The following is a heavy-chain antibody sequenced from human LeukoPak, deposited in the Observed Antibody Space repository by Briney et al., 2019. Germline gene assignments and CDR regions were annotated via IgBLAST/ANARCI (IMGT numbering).Heavy chain of an antibody. CDR3: AKGQELDDGVFDS. CDR1: GFTFSAYA. J-gene: IGHJ4*02. D-gene: IGHD1-1*01. CDR2: IGSDNKP. Sequence: PGGSLRLSCEASGFTFSAYAMTWVRQAPGKGLEWVSSIGSDNKPHYSESVKGRFAISRDNSKNALFLQMNSLRVEDTAIYYCAKGQELDDGVFDSWGQGTLVTVSS. V-gene: IGHV3-23*05.